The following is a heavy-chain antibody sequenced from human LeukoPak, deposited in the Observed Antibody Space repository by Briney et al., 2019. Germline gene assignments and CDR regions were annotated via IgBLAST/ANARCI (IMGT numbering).Heavy chain of an antibody. CDR2: IYYSGST. CDR3: ARGRAPAATPPLFDY. D-gene: IGHD2-15*01. J-gene: IGHJ4*02. CDR1: GGSISSYY. V-gene: IGHV4-59*01. Sequence: KTSETLSLTCTVSGGSISSYYWSWIRQPPGKGLEWIGYIYYSGSTNYNPSLKSRVTISVDTSKSQFSLKLSSVTAADTAVYYCARGRAPAATPPLFDYWGQGTLVTVSS.